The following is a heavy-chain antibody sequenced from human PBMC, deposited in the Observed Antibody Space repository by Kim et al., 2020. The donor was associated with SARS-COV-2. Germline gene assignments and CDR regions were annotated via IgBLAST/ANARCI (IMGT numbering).Heavy chain of an antibody. J-gene: IGHJ4*02. CDR3: ARGATLDY. V-gene: IGHV3-7*01. D-gene: IGHD2-15*01. CDR2: GSEK. Sequence: GSEKYYVDSVKGRFTISRDNAKNSLYLQMNSLRAEDTAVYYCARGATLDYSGQGTLVTVSS.